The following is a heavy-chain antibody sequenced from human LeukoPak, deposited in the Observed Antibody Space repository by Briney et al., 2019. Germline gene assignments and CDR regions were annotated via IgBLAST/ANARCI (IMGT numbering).Heavy chain of an antibody. CDR1: GFTFSTYS. V-gene: IGHV3-21*01. Sequence: GGSLRLSCAASGFTFSTYSMNWVRQAPGKGLEWVSSISSSSYYIYYADSVKGRFTISRDNAKNSLYLQMNSLRAEDTAVYYCARDPYYDSSGYLAAHFDYWGQGTLVNVSS. D-gene: IGHD3-22*01. J-gene: IGHJ4*02. CDR2: ISSSSYYI. CDR3: ARDPYYDSSGYLAAHFDY.